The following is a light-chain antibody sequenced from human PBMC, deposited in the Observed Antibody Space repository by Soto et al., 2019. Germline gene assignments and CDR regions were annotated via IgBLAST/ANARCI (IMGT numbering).Light chain of an antibody. J-gene: IGLJ1*01. CDR1: SSDVGGYNY. CDR2: DVS. CDR3: SSYTTSSTPFYV. Sequence: SVLTQPASVSGSPGQSITISCTGTSSDVGGYNYVFWYQQHPGKAPKLMIYDVSNRPSGVSNRFSGSKSGNTASLTISGLQAEDEADYYCSSYTTSSTPFYVFGTGTKLTVL. V-gene: IGLV2-14*01.